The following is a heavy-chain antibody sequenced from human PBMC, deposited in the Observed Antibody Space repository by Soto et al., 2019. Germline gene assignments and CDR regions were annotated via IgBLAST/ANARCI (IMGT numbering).Heavy chain of an antibody. D-gene: IGHD6-13*01. CDR3: ARARVPYSSTWYRYDYYGMDI. CDR2: IHYSGNT. V-gene: IGHV4-31*03. J-gene: IGHJ6*02. CDR1: GDSISSSSYC. Sequence: TSETLSLTCTVSGDSISSSSYCWSWIRQHPGKGLEWIGYIHYSGNTRYNPSLKSRLTISVDTSKNQFSLMLSSLTAADTAVYFCARARVPYSSTWYRYDYYGMDIWGQGTTVTVSS.